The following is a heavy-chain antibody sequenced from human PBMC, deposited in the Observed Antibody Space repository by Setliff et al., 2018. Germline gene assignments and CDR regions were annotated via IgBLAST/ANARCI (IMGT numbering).Heavy chain of an antibody. CDR1: GGSISTYY. CDR3: ASPRRDDLDSPFDAFDI. V-gene: IGHV4-59*08. CDR2: INYSGNS. D-gene: IGHD3-3*01. J-gene: IGHJ3*02. Sequence: SETLSLTCSVSGGSISTYYWSWIRQPPGKGLEWIGNINYSGNSNYIPSLKSRVTISVDTPKNQFSLRLSSVTAADTAVYYCASPRRDDLDSPFDAFDIWGQGTKVTVSS.